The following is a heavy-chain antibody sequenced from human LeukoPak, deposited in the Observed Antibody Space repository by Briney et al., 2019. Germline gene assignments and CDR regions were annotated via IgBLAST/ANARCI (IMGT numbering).Heavy chain of an antibody. CDR2: FDPEDGET. CDR3: ATESRHYYGSGSYLA. J-gene: IGHJ5*02. V-gene: IGHV1-24*01. D-gene: IGHD3-10*01. Sequence: GASVKVSCKVSRYTLTELSMHWVRQAPGKGLEWMGGFDPEDGETIYAQKFQGRVTMTEDTSTDTAYMELSSLRSEDTAVYYCATESRHYYGSGSYLAWGQGTLVTVSS. CDR1: RYTLTELS.